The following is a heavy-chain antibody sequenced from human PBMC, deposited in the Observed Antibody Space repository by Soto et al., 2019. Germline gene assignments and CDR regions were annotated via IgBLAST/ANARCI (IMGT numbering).Heavy chain of an antibody. CDR1: GFTFSSYA. V-gene: IGHV3-23*01. D-gene: IGHD3-10*01. Sequence: EVQLLESGGGLVQPGGSLRLSCAASGFTFSSYAMSWVRQAPGKGLEWVSAISGSGGRTYYADSGKGRFTISRDNSKNTRYRQMSSLRGDDMGVYYCAKASGSFGEFDYWGQGTLVTVSS. CDR3: AKASGSFGEFDY. CDR2: ISGSGGRT. J-gene: IGHJ4*02.